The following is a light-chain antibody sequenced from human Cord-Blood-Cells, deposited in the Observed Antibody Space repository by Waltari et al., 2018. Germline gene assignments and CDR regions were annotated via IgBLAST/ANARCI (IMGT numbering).Light chain of an antibody. CDR2: AAS. Sequence: DIQMTQSQSSLSASVGDRVTITCRANQGISNSLAWYQQKPGKAPKLLLYAASRLESGVPSRFSGSGSGTDYTLTISSLQPEDFATYYCQQYYSTPLYTFGQGTKLEIK. J-gene: IGKJ2*01. CDR1: QGISNS. V-gene: IGKV1-NL1*01. CDR3: QQYYSTPLYT.